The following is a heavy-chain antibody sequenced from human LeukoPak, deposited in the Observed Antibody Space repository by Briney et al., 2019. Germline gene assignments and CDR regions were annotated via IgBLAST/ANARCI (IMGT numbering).Heavy chain of an antibody. Sequence: SVTLSLTCAVYGGSFSGYYWSWIRQPPGKGLEWIGEINHSGSTNYNPSLKSRVTISVDTSKNQFSLKLSSVTAADTAVYYCARRLSDFWSGYNYYYGMDVWGQGTTVTVSS. CDR3: ARRLSDFWSGYNYYYGMDV. D-gene: IGHD3-3*01. J-gene: IGHJ6*02. V-gene: IGHV4-34*01. CDR2: INHSGST. CDR1: GGSFSGYY.